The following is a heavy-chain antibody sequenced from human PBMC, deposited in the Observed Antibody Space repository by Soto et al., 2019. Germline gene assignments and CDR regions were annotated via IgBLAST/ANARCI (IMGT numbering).Heavy chain of an antibody. CDR2: IYSDGNK. Sequence: HITLKESGPTLVKPTQTLTLTCTLSGFSLSDFAVGVAWVRRPPGKALEWLALIYSDGNKYYSPSLKTRLTISTDTSKDHVVLTMTSKDPLDTATYFCVHTAGWLHRYWGQGTQVTVSS. D-gene: IGHD5-12*01. CDR3: VHTAGWLHRY. CDR1: GFSLSDFAVG. J-gene: IGHJ4*02. V-gene: IGHV2-5*02.